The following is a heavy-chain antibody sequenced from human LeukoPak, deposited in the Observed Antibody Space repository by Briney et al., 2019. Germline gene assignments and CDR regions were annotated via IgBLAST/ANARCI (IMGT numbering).Heavy chain of an antibody. J-gene: IGHJ4*02. V-gene: IGHV3-74*01. CDR3: ARGDGYAQRD. Sequence: GGSLRLSCAASGFTFSNYWMTWVRQAPGKGLVWVSRINSDGSSTSYADSVKGRFTISRDNAKNTLYLQMNSLRVEDTALYYCARGDGYAQRDCGQGTLVTVPS. D-gene: IGHD5-12*01. CDR2: INSDGSST. CDR1: GFTFSNYW.